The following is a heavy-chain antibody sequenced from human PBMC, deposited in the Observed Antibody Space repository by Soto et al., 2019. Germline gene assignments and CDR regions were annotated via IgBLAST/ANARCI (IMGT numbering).Heavy chain of an antibody. Sequence: SETLSLTCTVSGGSITGYHWICIRQYPGKGLEWIGNIYYSGSSNYNPSLESRVTVSVDTSKNQFSLRLSSVTAADTAVYYCARGRSGGYNWFDPWGQGTLVTVSS. CDR1: GGSITGYH. J-gene: IGHJ5*02. CDR2: IYYSGSS. V-gene: IGHV4-59*12. CDR3: ARGRSGGYNWFDP. D-gene: IGHD2-15*01.